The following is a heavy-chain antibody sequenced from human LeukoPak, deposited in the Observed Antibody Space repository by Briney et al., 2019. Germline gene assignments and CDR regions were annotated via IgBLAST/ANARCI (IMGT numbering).Heavy chain of an antibody. CDR1: GFFSSYS. J-gene: IGHJ4*02. CDR2: ISSSSTYI. D-gene: IGHD5-24*01. V-gene: IGHV3-21*01. Sequence: GGSLRLSCAASGFFSSYSMNWVRQAPGKGLEWVSSISSSSTYIYYADSVKGRFTISRDNAKNSLYLQMNSLRAEDTAVYYCARGRDGYTYDYFDYWGQGTLVTVSS. CDR3: ARGRDGYTYDYFDY.